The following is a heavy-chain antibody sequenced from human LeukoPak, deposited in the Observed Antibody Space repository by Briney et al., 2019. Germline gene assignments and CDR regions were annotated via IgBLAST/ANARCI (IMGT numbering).Heavy chain of an antibody. CDR1: GFMSSNYW. CDR3: ARGSTMDYYHFDI. Sequence: GGSLRLSCAASGFMSSNYWMSWVRQAPGKGLEWVGNINQDGSQKSYVDSVRGRFTLSRNIAENSLFLQLNSLRADDTAVYYCARGSTMDYYHFDIWGQGTMVTVSS. V-gene: IGHV3-7*01. J-gene: IGHJ3*02. D-gene: IGHD3-10*01. CDR2: INQDGSQK.